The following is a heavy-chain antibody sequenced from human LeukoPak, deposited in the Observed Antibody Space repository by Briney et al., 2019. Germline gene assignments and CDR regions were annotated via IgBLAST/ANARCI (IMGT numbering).Heavy chain of an antibody. V-gene: IGHV4-34*01. Sequence: SETLSLTCAVYGGSFSGYYWSWIRQPPGKGLEWIGEINHSGSTNYNPSLKSRVTMSVDTSKNQFSLKLSSVTAGDTAVYYCAQGYYNRPLDYWGQGTLVTVSS. CDR1: GGSFSGYY. CDR3: AQGYYNRPLDY. CDR2: INHSGST. D-gene: IGHD1-26*01. J-gene: IGHJ4*02.